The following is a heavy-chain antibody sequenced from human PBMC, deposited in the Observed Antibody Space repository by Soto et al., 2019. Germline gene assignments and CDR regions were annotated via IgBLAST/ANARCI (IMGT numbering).Heavy chain of an antibody. D-gene: IGHD6-19*01. V-gene: IGHV4-39*01. J-gene: IGHJ5*02. CDR3: ARHYSSGSRNWFDP. Sequence: SETLSLTCSVSGGSINSSSYFWGWVRQPPGKGPEWIGSIYYSGSTYYNPSLRSRVTISVDTSKNQFSLKLSSVTAADTAVFYCARHYSSGSRNWFDPWGQGTLVTVSS. CDR1: GGSINSSSYF. CDR2: IYYSGST.